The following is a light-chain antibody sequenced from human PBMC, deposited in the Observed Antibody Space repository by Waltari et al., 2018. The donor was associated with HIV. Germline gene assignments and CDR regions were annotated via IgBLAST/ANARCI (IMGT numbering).Light chain of an antibody. CDR3: QQSYSNPRT. CDR1: QSVNNF. V-gene: IGKV1-39*01. J-gene: IGKJ1*01. Sequence: DIQMTQSPSSLSASVGDRVTITCRASQSVNNFLNWYQQKPGLAPKLLMYAASSLQSGVPSRFSGSGSGTEFTLTSSSLQPEDFATYYCQQSYSNPRTFGQGTKVEIK. CDR2: AAS.